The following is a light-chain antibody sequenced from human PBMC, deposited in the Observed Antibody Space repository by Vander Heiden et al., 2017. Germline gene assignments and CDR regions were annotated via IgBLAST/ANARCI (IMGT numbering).Light chain of an antibody. CDR3: SSWTTSKYV. Sequence: QSALTQPASVSGSPGQSITIPCTGTTSDIGGYNYVSWYQQLPGKAPRRMVYDVSYRPSGVSNRFSGSKSGNTASLTISGLQAEDEADYYCSSWTTSKYVFGTGTKVNVL. CDR2: DVS. CDR1: TSDIGGYNY. J-gene: IGLJ1*01. V-gene: IGLV2-14*03.